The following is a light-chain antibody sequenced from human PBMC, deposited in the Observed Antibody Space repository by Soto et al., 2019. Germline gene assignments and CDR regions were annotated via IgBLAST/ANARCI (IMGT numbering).Light chain of an antibody. CDR1: QSVSSSD. CDR2: GAS. CDR3: QQSYSTPLT. J-gene: IGKJ4*01. V-gene: IGKV3-20*01. Sequence: EIVLTQSPGTLSLSPGDRATLSCRASQSVSSSDLAWYQQKPGQAPRLLIYGASTRATGIPDRFSGSGSGTDFTLTISRLEPEDFATYYCQQSYSTPLTFGGGTKVEIK.